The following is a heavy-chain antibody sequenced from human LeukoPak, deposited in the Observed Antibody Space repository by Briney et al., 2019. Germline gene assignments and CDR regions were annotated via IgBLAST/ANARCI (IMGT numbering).Heavy chain of an antibody. CDR2: INPGSGGT. J-gene: IGHJ4*02. CDR3: ARGHAYCSSTSCYPSDY. V-gene: IGHV1-2*02. D-gene: IGHD2-2*01. Sequence: ASVKVSCKASGYTFTGYYIHWVRQAPGQGLEWMGWINPGSGGTKYAQNFQGRVTMTRDTSISAACMDLTRLTFDDTAVYYCARGHAYCSSTSCYPSDYWGQGTLVTVSS. CDR1: GYTFTGYY.